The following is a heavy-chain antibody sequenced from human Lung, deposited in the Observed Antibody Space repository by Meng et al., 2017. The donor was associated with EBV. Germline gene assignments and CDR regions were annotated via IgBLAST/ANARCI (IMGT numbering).Heavy chain of an antibody. V-gene: IGHV1-46*01. J-gene: IGHJ4*02. Sequence: QMQLVQSGSELKKPGASVRISCKASGYTFTTYGMNWVRQAPGQGLEWMGVINPSGGSTTYSQKFQGRLTMTRDTSTSAVYMELSSLRSEDTAIYYCARSPLDGYNYHFDYWGQGTLVTVSS. CDR1: GYTFTTYG. CDR2: INPSGGST. D-gene: IGHD5-24*01. CDR3: ARSPLDGYNYHFDY.